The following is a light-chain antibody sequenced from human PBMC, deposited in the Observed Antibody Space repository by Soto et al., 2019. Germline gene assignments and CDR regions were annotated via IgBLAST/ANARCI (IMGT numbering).Light chain of an antibody. Sequence: EIVMTQSPATLSVSPGDRAALSGRASQSVDNDLAWYQQKPGQPPRLLIYDASTRATGIPARFSGSQSGTEFTLTISSLLSEDFAVYSCQQYNNWPLTFGGGTKVDIK. CDR3: QQYNNWPLT. J-gene: IGKJ4*01. V-gene: IGKV3D-15*01. CDR1: QSVDND. CDR2: DAS.